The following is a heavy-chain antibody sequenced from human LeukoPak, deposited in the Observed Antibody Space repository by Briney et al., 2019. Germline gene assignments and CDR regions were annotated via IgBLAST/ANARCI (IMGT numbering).Heavy chain of an antibody. Sequence: PSETLSLTCTASGGSISSYYWNWIRQPPGKGLEWIGNIYYSGDTNYNPSLKSRVTISLDTSKNQFSLNLSSVTAADTAVYYCARHMIPATNPSRAFDIWGQGTMVTVSS. CDR3: ARHMIPATNPSRAFDI. CDR2: IYYSGDT. V-gene: IGHV4-59*08. J-gene: IGHJ3*02. D-gene: IGHD2-2*01. CDR1: GGSISSYY.